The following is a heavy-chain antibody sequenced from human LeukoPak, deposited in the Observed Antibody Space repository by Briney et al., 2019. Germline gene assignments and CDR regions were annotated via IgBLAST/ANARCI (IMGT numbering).Heavy chain of an antibody. Sequence: PGGSLRPSCAASGFTFSSYAMSWVRQAPGKGLEWVSAISGSGGSTYYADSVKGRFTISRDNSKNTLYLQMNSLRAEDTAVYYCATHGVVVVITTSSVRTSLPFDYWGQGTLVTVSS. CDR3: ATHGVVVVITTSSVRTSLPFDY. CDR1: GFTFSSYA. J-gene: IGHJ4*02. D-gene: IGHD3-22*01. V-gene: IGHV3-23*01. CDR2: ISGSGGST.